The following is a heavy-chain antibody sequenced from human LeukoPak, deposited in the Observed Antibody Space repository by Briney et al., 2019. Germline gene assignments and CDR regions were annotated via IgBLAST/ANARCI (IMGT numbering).Heavy chain of an antibody. D-gene: IGHD6-6*01. CDR2: IYSSGST. CDR3: ARENWRSKSIDFDS. V-gene: IGHV4-4*07. J-gene: IGHJ4*02. Sequence: PSETLSLTCTVSGGSISKYYWSWIRQPAGKGLEWIGRIYSSGSTNFNPSLKSRVTMSVDTSKNQFSLRLSSVTAADTAAYFCARENWRSKSIDFDSWGQGTLVTVSS. CDR1: GGSISKYY.